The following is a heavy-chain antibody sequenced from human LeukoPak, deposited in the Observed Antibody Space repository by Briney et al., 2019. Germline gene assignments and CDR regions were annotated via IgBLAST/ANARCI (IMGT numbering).Heavy chain of an antibody. D-gene: IGHD3-10*01. CDR2: IKQDGSEK. CDR1: GFTFSNYW. J-gene: IGHJ6*03. CDR3: AKDLYYGSGSYSYYYYYYMDV. V-gene: IGHV3-7*01. Sequence: PGGSLRLSCAASGFTFSNYWMTWVRQAPGKGLEWVANIKQDGSEKYYVDSVKGRFTISRDNAKNSLYVQMNSLRAEDTAVYYCAKDLYYGSGSYSYYYYYYMDVWGKGTTVTISS.